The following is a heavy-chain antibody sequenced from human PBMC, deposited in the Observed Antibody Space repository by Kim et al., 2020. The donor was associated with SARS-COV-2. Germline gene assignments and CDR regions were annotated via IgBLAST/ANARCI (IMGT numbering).Heavy chain of an antibody. Sequence: SETLSLTCAVYGGSFSGYYWSWIRQPPGKGLEWIGEINHSGSTNYNPSLKSRVTISVDTSKNQFSLKLSSVTAAATAVYYCARKGGATPNWFDPWGQGTL. CDR3: ARKGGATPNWFDP. V-gene: IGHV4-34*01. J-gene: IGHJ5*02. CDR2: INHSGST. D-gene: IGHD1-26*01. CDR1: GGSFSGYY.